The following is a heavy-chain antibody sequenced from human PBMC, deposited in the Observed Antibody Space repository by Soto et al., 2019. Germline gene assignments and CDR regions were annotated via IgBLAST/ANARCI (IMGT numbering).Heavy chain of an antibody. CDR1: GFTFSSYD. CDR2: IWYDGSNK. CDR3: ARSFRQWLVDS. V-gene: IGHV3-33*01. Sequence: QVQLVESGGGVVQPGRSLRLSCAASGFTFSSYDMHWVRQAPGKGLEWVAIIWYDGSNKYYADPVKGRFTISRDNSKNTLYLEVNSLRADDTAVYYCARSFRQWLVDSWGQGALVTVSS. J-gene: IGHJ4*02. D-gene: IGHD6-19*01.